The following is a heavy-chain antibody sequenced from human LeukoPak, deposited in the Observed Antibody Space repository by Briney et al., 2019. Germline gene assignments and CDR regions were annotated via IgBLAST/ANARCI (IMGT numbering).Heavy chain of an antibody. Sequence: SETLSLTCAVYGGSFSGYYWSWIRQPPGKGLEWIGEINHSGSTNYNPSLKSRVTISVDTSKNQFSLKLNSVTAADTAVYYCARGYDYVWGSYRFYFDYWGQGTLVTVSS. D-gene: IGHD3-16*02. CDR2: INHSGST. J-gene: IGHJ4*02. CDR3: ARGYDYVWGSYRFYFDY. V-gene: IGHV4-34*01. CDR1: GGSFSGYY.